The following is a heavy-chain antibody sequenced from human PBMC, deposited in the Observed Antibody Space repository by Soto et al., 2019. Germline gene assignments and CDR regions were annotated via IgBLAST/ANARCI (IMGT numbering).Heavy chain of an antibody. D-gene: IGHD4-17*01. Sequence: GGSLRLSCAASGFTFSSYAMSWVRQAPGKGLEWVSAISGSGGSTYYADSVKGRFTISRDNSKNTLYLQMNSLRAEDTAVYYCAKGLASGDYYYYYYGMDVWGQGTTVTVSS. J-gene: IGHJ6*02. CDR2: ISGSGGST. CDR1: GFTFSSYA. V-gene: IGHV3-23*01. CDR3: AKGLASGDYYYYYYGMDV.